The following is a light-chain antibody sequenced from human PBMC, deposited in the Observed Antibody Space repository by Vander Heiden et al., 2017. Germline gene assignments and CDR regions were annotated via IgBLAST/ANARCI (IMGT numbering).Light chain of an antibody. Sequence: DIQMTQSPSTLSASVGDRLTITCRASQTIPSYLAWYQQKPGEAPKLLIYKASNLESGGPSRFSGSGSGTEFTLTISSLQPDDFATYYCHQYNDYSGGTFGQGTKVEIK. CDR2: KAS. V-gene: IGKV1-5*03. CDR1: QTIPSY. CDR3: HQYNDYSGGT. J-gene: IGKJ2*01.